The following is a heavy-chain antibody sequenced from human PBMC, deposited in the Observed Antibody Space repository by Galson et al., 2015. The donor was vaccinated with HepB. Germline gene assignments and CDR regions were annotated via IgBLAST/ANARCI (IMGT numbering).Heavy chain of an antibody. CDR3: TTGDTAVVMRGSYYYYAMDV. D-gene: IGHD4-23*01. Sequence: SLRLSCAISGFTFNDAWMNWVRQAPGKGLEWVGRIKSKSDGGTTDYAAPVKGRFTISRDDSENTLYLQMSSLKTEDTAVYYCTTGDTAVVMRGSYYYYAMDVWGQGTTVTVSS. CDR1: GFTFNDAW. J-gene: IGHJ6*02. V-gene: IGHV3-15*01. CDR2: IKSKSDGGTT.